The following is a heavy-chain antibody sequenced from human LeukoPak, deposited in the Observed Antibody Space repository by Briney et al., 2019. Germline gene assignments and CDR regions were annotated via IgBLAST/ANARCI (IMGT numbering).Heavy chain of an antibody. CDR2: IYYSGST. Sequence: SETLSLTCTVSGGSISSSSYYWGWIRQPPGKGLEWIGSIYYSGSTYYNPSRKSRVTISVDTSKNQFSLKLSSVTAADTAVYYCARRSSRTVTRDYYMDVWGKGTTVTVSS. CDR3: ARRSSRTVTRDYYMDV. J-gene: IGHJ6*03. CDR1: GGSISSSSYY. D-gene: IGHD4-17*01. V-gene: IGHV4-39*01.